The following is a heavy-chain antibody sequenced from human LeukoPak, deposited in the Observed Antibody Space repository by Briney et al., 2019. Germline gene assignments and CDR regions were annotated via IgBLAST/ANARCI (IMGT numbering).Heavy chain of an antibody. CDR2: IYYSGST. J-gene: IGHJ4*02. Sequence: SETLSLTCTVSGGSVSSGSYYWSWIRQPPGKGLEWIGYIYYSGSTNYNPSLKSRVTISVDTSENQFSLKLSSVTAADTAVYYCARAGIAVAGTTGPSYYFDYWGQGTLVTVSS. V-gene: IGHV4-61*01. CDR3: ARAGIAVAGTTGPSYYFDY. D-gene: IGHD6-19*01. CDR1: GGSVSSGSYY.